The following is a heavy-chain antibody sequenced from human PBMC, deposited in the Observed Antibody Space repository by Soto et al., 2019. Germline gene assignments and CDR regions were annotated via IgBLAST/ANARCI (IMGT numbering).Heavy chain of an antibody. CDR3: AKGIAAAGIKGWFDP. Sequence: GGSLRLSCAASGFTFSSYAMSWVRQAPGKGLEWVSAISGSGGSTYYADSVKGRFTISRDNSKNTLYLQMNSLRAEDTAVYYCAKGIAAAGIKGWFDPWGQGTLVTVSS. J-gene: IGHJ5*02. D-gene: IGHD6-13*01. CDR1: GFTFSSYA. V-gene: IGHV3-23*01. CDR2: ISGSGGST.